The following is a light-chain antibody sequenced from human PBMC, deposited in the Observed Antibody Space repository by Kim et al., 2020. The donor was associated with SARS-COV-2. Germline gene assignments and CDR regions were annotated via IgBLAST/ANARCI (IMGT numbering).Light chain of an antibody. CDR2: EDN. CDR1: SGSIASNY. Sequence: NFMLTQPHSVSESPGKTVTISCTGSSGSIASNYVQWYQQRPGSAPTTVIYEDNQRPSGVSDRFSGSIDSSSNSASLTISGLKTEDETDYYCQSYDSSNLWVFGGGTQLTVL. CDR3: QSYDSSNLWV. V-gene: IGLV6-57*02. J-gene: IGLJ3*02.